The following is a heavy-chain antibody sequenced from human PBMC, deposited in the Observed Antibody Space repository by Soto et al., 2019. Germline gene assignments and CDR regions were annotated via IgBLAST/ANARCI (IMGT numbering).Heavy chain of an antibody. CDR2: IYYSGST. V-gene: IGHV4-39*01. CDR3: ARSKVPAAAIISGWFDP. Sequence: PSETLSLTCTVSGGSISSSSYYWGWIRQPPGKGLEWIGSIYYSGSTYYNPSLKSRVTISVDTSKNQFSLKLSSVTAADTAVYYCARSKVPAAAIISGWFDPWGQGTLVTVSS. CDR1: GGSISSSSYY. J-gene: IGHJ5*02. D-gene: IGHD2-2*01.